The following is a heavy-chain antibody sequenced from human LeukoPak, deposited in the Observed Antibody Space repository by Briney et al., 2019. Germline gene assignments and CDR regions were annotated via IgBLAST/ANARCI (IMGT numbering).Heavy chain of an antibody. D-gene: IGHD1-26*01. CDR2: IYYSGST. CDR3: ARAKWELLRPYYFDY. CDR1: GGSISSYY. V-gene: IGHV4-59*13. J-gene: IGHJ4*02. Sequence: SETLSLTWTVSGGSISSYYWSWIRQPPGKGREWIGYIYYSGSTNYNPSLKSRVTISVDTSKNQFSLKLSSVTAADTAVYYCARAKWELLRPYYFDYWGQGTLVTVSS.